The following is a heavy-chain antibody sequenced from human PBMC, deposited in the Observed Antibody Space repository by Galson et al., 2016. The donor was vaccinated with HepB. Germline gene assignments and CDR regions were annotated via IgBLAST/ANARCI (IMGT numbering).Heavy chain of an antibody. CDR1: GGSISSTIYY. D-gene: IGHD3-10*01. Sequence: LSLTCTVSGGSISSTIYYWGWIRQPPGKGLEWIGSIYFSGSPYFNPSLKSRVTISVDTFKNQFSLKLSSVTATDTAVYYRARQGDGEGVGLGDWGQGTLVTVSS. J-gene: IGHJ4*02. CDR3: ARQGDGEGVGLGD. V-gene: IGHV4-39*01. CDR2: IYFSGSP.